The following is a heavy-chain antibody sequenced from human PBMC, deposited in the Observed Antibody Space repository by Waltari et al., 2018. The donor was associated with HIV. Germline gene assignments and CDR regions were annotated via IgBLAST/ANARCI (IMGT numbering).Heavy chain of an antibody. CDR1: GFRLSSYE. CDR2: ISNSGSPI. V-gene: IGHV3-48*03. J-gene: IGHJ5*01. CDR3: ARGWFDS. Sequence: EVQLVESGGGLVQPGGSLRLSCAASGFRLSSYEMNWVRQAPGKGLEWNSYISNSGSPIYYAGSVRGRFTISRDSDKNSLFLQMNSLRVEDTAVYYCARGWFDSWGQGTMVTVSS.